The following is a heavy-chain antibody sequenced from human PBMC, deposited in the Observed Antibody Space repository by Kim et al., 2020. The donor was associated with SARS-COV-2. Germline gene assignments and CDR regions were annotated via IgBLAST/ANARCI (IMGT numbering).Heavy chain of an antibody. Sequence: FYADSVKGRFTISRDNSKNTLFLQLNSLRSEDTALYYCARESSRRADYWGQGTLVTVSS. V-gene: IGHV3-23*01. D-gene: IGHD2-2*01. CDR3: ARESSRRADY. J-gene: IGHJ4*02.